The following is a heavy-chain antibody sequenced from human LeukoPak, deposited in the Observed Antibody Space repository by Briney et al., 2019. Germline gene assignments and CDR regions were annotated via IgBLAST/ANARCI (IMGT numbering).Heavy chain of an antibody. CDR3: ARYDILTGTLDY. J-gene: IGHJ4*02. CDR1: GFTFDDYA. D-gene: IGHD3-9*01. CDR2: ISWNSGSI. V-gene: IGHV3-9*01. Sequence: GGSLRLSCAASGFTFDDYAMHWVRQAPGKGLEWVSGISWNSGSIGYADSVKGRFTISRDNAKNSLYLQMNSLRAEDTALYYCARYDILTGTLDYWGQGTLVTVSS.